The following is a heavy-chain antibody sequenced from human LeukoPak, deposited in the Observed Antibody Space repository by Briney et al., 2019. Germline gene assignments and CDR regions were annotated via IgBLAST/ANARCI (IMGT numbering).Heavy chain of an antibody. V-gene: IGHV4-59*01. Sequence: SETLSLTCTVSGGSISSYYWSWIRQPPGKGLEWIGYIYYSGSTNYNPSLKSRVTISVDTSKNQFSLKLSSVTAADTAVYYCARGIGDGYNRPLDYWGQGTLVTVSS. D-gene: IGHD5-24*01. CDR2: IYYSGST. CDR1: GGSISSYY. J-gene: IGHJ4*02. CDR3: ARGIGDGYNRPLDY.